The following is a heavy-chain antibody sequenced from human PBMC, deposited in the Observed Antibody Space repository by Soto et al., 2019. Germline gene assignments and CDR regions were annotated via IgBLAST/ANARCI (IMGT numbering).Heavy chain of an antibody. Sequence: QLQLQESGSGLVKPSQTLSLTCTVSGDSISSGGSSWSWIRQPPGKGLEWIVYIYHHGSAYYNPSLKSRVTISVDTSKNQFSLTLSSVTAADTAVYYCASSTQYFFDSSGFPTGPQFALDVWGRGKMVTFSS. J-gene: IGHJ3*01. CDR1: GDSISSGGSS. V-gene: IGHV4-30-2*01. CDR2: IYHHGSA. CDR3: ASSTQYFFDSSGFPTGPQFALDV. D-gene: IGHD3-22*01.